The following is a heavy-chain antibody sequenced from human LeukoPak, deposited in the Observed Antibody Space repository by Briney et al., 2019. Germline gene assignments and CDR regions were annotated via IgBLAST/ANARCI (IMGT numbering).Heavy chain of an antibody. CDR1: GFTFSSYW. Sequence: GGSLRLSCAASGFTFSSYWMSWVRQAPGKGLEGVANIKQDGVEQYYVDSVEGRFTISRDNAKSSLFLQMNSLRAEDTAVYYCARISQRSFDPCGQGTLVTVSS. CDR3: ARISQRSFDP. V-gene: IGHV3-7*05. D-gene: IGHD2-15*01. CDR2: IKQDGVEQ. J-gene: IGHJ5*02.